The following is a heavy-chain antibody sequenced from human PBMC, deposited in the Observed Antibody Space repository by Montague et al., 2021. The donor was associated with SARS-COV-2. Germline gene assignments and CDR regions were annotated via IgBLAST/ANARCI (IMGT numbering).Heavy chain of an antibody. CDR1: GFTFTTYA. D-gene: IGHD2/OR15-2a*01. Sequence: SLRLSCAASGFTFTTYAMHWVRQAPGKGLEWMAVISNDGTKIYYADSVKGRFTISRDSSKNTLYLQLNRLRAGDTALYHCARDLFYIRNYYYYYGMDVWGQGTTVTVSS. CDR2: ISNDGTKI. CDR3: ARDLFYIRNYYYYYGMDV. V-gene: IGHV3-30*04. J-gene: IGHJ6*02.